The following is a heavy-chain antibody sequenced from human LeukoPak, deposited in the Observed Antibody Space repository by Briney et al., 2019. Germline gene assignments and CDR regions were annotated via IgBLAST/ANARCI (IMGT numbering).Heavy chain of an antibody. D-gene: IGHD3-3*01. Sequence: SETLSLTCTVSGGSISSSSYYWGWIRQPPGKGLEWIGSIYYSGRTYYNPSLKSRVTISVDTSKNQFSLKLSSVTAADTAVYYCARHFTYYDFWSGMDLRYYFDYWGQGTLVTVSS. CDR3: ARHFTYYDFWSGMDLRYYFDY. CDR2: IYYSGRT. V-gene: IGHV4-39*01. J-gene: IGHJ4*02. CDR1: GGSISSSSYY.